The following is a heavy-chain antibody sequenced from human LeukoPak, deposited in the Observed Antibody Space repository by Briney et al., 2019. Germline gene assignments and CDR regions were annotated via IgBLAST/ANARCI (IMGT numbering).Heavy chain of an antibody. CDR1: GGSISSSSYY. CDR3: ARQLGRYYDY. Sequence: SETLSLTCTVSGGSISSSSYYWGWIRQPPGKGLEWIGSIYYSGSTYYNPSLKSRVTISADTSKNQFSLKLSSVTAADTAVYYCARQLGRYYDYWGQGTLVTVSS. D-gene: IGHD3-16*01. CDR2: IYYSGST. V-gene: IGHV4-39*01. J-gene: IGHJ4*02.